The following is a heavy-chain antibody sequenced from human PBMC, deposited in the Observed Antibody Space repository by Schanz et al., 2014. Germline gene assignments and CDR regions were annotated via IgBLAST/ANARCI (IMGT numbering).Heavy chain of an antibody. CDR3: AKDGPGGSGSYSADGGMDV. Sequence: EVHLLESGGGLVQPGGSLRLSCAASGFTFSTYAMAWVRQAPGKGLEWVSYISGSSRTIYYADSMKGRFTVSRDNAENALYLQMNSLRAEDTAVYYCAKDGPGGSGSYSADGGMDVWGQGTTVTVSS. J-gene: IGHJ6*02. D-gene: IGHD3-10*01. CDR1: GFTFSTYA. CDR2: ISGSSRTI. V-gene: IGHV3-48*01.